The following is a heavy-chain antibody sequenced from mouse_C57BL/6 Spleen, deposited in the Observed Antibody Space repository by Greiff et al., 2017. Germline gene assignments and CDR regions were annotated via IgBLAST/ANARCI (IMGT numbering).Heavy chain of an antibody. Sequence: VQLQQPGPELVKPGDSVKISCKASGYSFTGYFMNWVMQSHGKSLEWIGRINPYNGDTFYNQKFKGKATLTVDKSSSTAHMELRSLTSEDSAVYYCARSNYSNYYAMDYWGQGTSVTVSS. D-gene: IGHD2-5*01. CDR3: ARSNYSNYYAMDY. J-gene: IGHJ4*01. V-gene: IGHV1-20*01. CDR1: GYSFTGYF. CDR2: INPYNGDT.